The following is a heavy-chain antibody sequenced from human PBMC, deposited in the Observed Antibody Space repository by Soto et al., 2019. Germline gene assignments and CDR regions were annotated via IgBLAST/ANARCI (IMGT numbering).Heavy chain of an antibody. D-gene: IGHD2-15*01. Sequence: QVQLVQSGAEVKKPGASVKVSCKASGYTFTSYGISWVRQAPGQGLEWMGWISAHNGNTNYAQKLQGRVTMTTDTSTSTAYMELRSLRSDDTAVYYCARLGQILGYCSGGSCYSDYWGQGTLVTVSS. CDR2: ISAHNGNT. J-gene: IGHJ4*02. CDR3: ARLGQILGYCSGGSCYSDY. CDR1: GYTFTSYG. V-gene: IGHV1-18*01.